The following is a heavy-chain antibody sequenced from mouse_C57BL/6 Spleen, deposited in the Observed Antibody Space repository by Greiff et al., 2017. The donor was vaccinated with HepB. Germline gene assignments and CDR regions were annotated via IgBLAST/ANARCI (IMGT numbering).Heavy chain of an antibody. Sequence: QVQLQQSGAELVKPGASVKISCTASGYAFSSYWMNWVKQRPGKGLEWIGQIYPGDGDTNYTGKFKGKATLTADKSSSTAYMQLSSLTSEDSAVYFGARGELGLCAYWGQGTLVTVSA. CDR2: IYPGDGDT. D-gene: IGHD3-3*01. CDR3: ARGELGLCAY. V-gene: IGHV1-80*01. J-gene: IGHJ3*01. CDR1: GYAFSSYW.